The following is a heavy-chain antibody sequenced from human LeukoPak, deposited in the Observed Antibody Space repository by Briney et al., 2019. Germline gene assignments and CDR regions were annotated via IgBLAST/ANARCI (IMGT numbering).Heavy chain of an antibody. CDR3: ARGGGLDV. CDR2: INHNGDAN. D-gene: IGHD3-16*01. J-gene: IGHJ6*02. V-gene: IGHV3-7*03. Sequence: PGGSLGLSCAASGFTFSSYWMNWARQAPGKGLEWVASINHNGDANYYVDSVKGRFTISRDNAKNSLYLQMSNLRAEDTAVYFCARGGGLDVWGQGATVTVSS. CDR1: GFTFSSYW.